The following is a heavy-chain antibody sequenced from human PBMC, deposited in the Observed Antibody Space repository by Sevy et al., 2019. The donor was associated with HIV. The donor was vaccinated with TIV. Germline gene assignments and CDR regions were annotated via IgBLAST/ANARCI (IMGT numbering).Heavy chain of an antibody. V-gene: IGHV3-23*01. Sequence: RGSLRLSCAASGFSFSGYVMNWVRQAPGKGLEWVSSISGRDSSTYYADSVRGRFIISRDNSENTLYLQMNGLRAEDTAVYYCAKVTLWELLAAHDAFDVWGQGTMVTVSS. CDR3: AKVTLWELLAAHDAFDV. D-gene: IGHD1-26*01. CDR1: GFSFSGYV. CDR2: ISGRDSST. J-gene: IGHJ3*01.